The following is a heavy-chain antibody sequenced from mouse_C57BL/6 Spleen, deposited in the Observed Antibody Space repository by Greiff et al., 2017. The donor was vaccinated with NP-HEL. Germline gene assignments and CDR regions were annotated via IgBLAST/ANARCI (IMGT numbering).Heavy chain of an antibody. D-gene: IGHD1-1*01. CDR1: GYTFTSYW. Sequence: QQSCKASGYTFTSYWMHWVKQRPGRGLEWIGRIDPNSGGTKYNEKFKSKATLTVDKPSSTAYMQLSSLTSEDSAVYYCASITTVVDYAMDYWGQGTSVTVSS. CDR2: IDPNSGGT. CDR3: ASITTVVDYAMDY. J-gene: IGHJ4*01. V-gene: IGHV1-72*01.